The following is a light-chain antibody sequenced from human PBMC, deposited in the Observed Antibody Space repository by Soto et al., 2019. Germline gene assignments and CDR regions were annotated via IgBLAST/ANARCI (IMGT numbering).Light chain of an antibody. V-gene: IGKV1-33*01. CDR2: DAS. Sequence: DIEMTQSPSSLSASVGDRVTITCQASQDINNYLNWFQQKTGRAPKLLIYDASNLESGVSSRFSGNGSRTHFTFTISSLQPDDIAIYYCQQYDDFPLTFGQGTRLDIK. J-gene: IGKJ5*01. CDR3: QQYDDFPLT. CDR1: QDINNY.